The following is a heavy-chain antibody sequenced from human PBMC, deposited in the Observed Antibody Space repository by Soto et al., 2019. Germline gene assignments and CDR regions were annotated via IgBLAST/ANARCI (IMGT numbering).Heavy chain of an antibody. J-gene: IGHJ3*01. CDR1: GFSLTTRQVG. D-gene: IGHD3-16*02. CDR2: IYWDNDK. V-gene: IGHV2-5*02. CDR3: AHLMITYGGVIADDAFDV. Sequence: QITLKESGPTLVEPTQTLTLTCTFSGFSLTTRQVGVGWIRQPPGQALEWLAVIYWDNDKRYSPSLERRLTITKDTPKNPVVLTMTNMDPMDTATYYCAHLMITYGGVIADDAFDVWGQGTMVTVSS.